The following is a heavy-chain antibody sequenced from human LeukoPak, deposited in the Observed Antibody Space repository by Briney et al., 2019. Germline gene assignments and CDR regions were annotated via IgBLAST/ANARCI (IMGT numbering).Heavy chain of an antibody. J-gene: IGHJ3*02. CDR3: ARDRGTTFDAFDI. CDR2: IIPIFGTA. CDR1: GGTFSSYA. Sequence: ASVRVSCKASGGTFSSYAISWVRQAPGQGLEWMGGIIPIFGTANYAQKFQGRVTITTDESTSTAYMELSSLRSEDTAVYYCARDRGTTFDAFDIWGQGTMVTVSS. D-gene: IGHD1-14*01. V-gene: IGHV1-69*05.